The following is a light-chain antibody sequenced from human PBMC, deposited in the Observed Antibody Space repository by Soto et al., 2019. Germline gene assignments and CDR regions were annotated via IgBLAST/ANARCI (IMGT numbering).Light chain of an antibody. CDR3: QQYMNWPTIT. Sequence: TQSPATLSLSQGERAPPPCRASENVRTFVDWYQQKPCQAPRLIIYGASTRATGIPARFSGSGSGTEFILTISSLQSEDFGVYYGQQYMNWPTITGGQETRLEIK. CDR1: ENVRTF. J-gene: IGKJ5*01. CDR2: GAS. V-gene: IGKV3-15*01.